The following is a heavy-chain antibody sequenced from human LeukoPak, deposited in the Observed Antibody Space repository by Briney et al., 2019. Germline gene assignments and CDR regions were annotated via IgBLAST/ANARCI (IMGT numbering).Heavy chain of an antibody. CDR2: IYSGGNT. CDR3: ARKTDSGGQGDY. V-gene: IGHV3-66*01. D-gene: IGHD3-22*01. J-gene: IGHJ4*02. Sequence: GGSLRLSCAASGFTVSRKYMSWVRQAPGKGLECVSVIYSGGNTYYTDSVKGRFTISRDNSKNTLCLQMNSLRAEDTAVYYCARKTDSGGQGDYWGPGTLVTVSS. CDR1: GFTVSRKY.